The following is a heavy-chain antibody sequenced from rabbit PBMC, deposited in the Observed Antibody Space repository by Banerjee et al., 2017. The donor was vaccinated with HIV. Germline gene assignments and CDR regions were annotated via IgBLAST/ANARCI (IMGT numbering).Heavy chain of an antibody. D-gene: IGHD4-1*01. Sequence: QEQLEESGGDLVKPGASLTLTCTGSGFSFSSSYYMCWVRQAPGKGLEWIACIDAGSKGSTYYASWAKGRFTISKTSSTTVTLQMTSLTAADMATYFCARDGSGWGANFNLWGQGTLVTVS. CDR1: GFSFSSSYY. CDR2: IDAGSKGST. V-gene: IGHV1S45*01. CDR3: ARDGSGWGANFNL. J-gene: IGHJ4*01.